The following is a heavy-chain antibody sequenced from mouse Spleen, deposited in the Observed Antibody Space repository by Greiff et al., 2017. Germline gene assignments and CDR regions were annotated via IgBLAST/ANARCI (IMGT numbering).Heavy chain of an antibody. V-gene: IGHV1-85*01. D-gene: IGHD1-1*01. J-gene: IGHJ2*01. CDR2: IYPRDGST. CDR3: ARGNSYGSSPLDF. Sequence: LVESGPELVTPGASVKLSCKASGYTFTNNDINWVKQRPGQGLEWIGWIYPRDGSTKYNEKFKGKATLTGDRSSSTAYMELHSLASEDSTVYFCARGNSYGSSPLDFWGQGTTLTVSS. CDR1: GYTFTNND.